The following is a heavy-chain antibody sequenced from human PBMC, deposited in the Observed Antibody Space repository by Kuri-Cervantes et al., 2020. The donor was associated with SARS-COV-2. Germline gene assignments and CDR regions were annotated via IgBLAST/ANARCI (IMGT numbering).Heavy chain of an antibody. D-gene: IGHD5-18*01. CDR1: GFRFEEYA. CDR3: AKDMWSDDRGHSHGGFDF. CDR2: ISWNSGNI. Sequence: SLKISCVTSGFRFEEYAMHWVRQAPGKGLEWVSGISWNSGNIDQADSVKGRFTISRDNAKSSLYLEMNSLRVEDTAFYCCAKDMWSDDRGHSHGGFDFWGQGTLVTVSS. J-gene: IGHJ4*02. V-gene: IGHV3-9*01.